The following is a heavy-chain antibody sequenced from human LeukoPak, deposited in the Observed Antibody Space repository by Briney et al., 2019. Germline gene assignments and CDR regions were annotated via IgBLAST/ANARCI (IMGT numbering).Heavy chain of an antibody. V-gene: IGHV7-4-1*02. CDR1: GYTFTSNA. D-gene: IGHD2-8*01. Sequence: ASVKVSCKASGYTFTSNALGWVRQAPGQELEWMGWINTNTGNPTYAQGFTGRFVFSLDTSDNTAYLQISSLQAEDTAVYSRASFFCTSALCYYLDYWGQGTLVTVSS. CDR3: ASFFCTSALCYYLDY. J-gene: IGHJ4*02. CDR2: INTNTGNP.